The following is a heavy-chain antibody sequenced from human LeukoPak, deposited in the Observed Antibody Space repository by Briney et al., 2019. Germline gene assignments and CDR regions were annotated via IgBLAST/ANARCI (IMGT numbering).Heavy chain of an antibody. J-gene: IGHJ5*01. CDR2: LIPFFNTT. CDR1: GGTFSNYA. D-gene: IGHD3-22*01. V-gene: IGHV1-69*06. Sequence: ASVKVSCKASGGTFSNYAVSWVRQAPGQGLEWMGKLIPFFNTTYYAQKFQGRVTITADKSTTTAYMELSGLRSEDTAVYYCARADDRSGSYYILGFDSWGQGTLVTVSS. CDR3: ARADDRSGSYYILGFDS.